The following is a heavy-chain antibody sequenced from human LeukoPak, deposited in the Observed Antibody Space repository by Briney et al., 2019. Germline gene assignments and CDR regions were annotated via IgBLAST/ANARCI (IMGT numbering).Heavy chain of an antibody. J-gene: IGHJ6*03. CDR1: GYTFTSYG. V-gene: IGHV1-18*01. CDR3: ARALHCSGGSCYFTADYYYYYMDV. CDR2: ISAYNGNT. Sequence: ASVKVSCKASGYTFTSYGISWVRQAPGRGLEWMGWISAYNGNTNYAQKLQGRVTMTTDTSTSTAYMELRSLRSDDTAVYYCARALHCSGGSCYFTADYYYYYMDVWGKGTTVTVSS. D-gene: IGHD2-15*01.